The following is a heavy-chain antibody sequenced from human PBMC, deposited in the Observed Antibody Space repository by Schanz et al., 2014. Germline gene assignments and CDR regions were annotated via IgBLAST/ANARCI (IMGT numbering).Heavy chain of an antibody. D-gene: IGHD2-8*02. CDR2: INQAASVQ. J-gene: IGHJ3*01. CDR3: ARDSRYCTGVDCKGDAFDL. Sequence: VQLVESGGGVVQPGRSLRLSCAASGFTFSAYWMAWVRQAPGKGLEWVAAINQAASVQYYVDSVKGRFTISRDNAKNSLYLQLNSLTAEDTAVYHCARDSRYCTGVDCKGDAFDLWGQGTLVTVSS. CDR1: GFTFSAYW. V-gene: IGHV3-7*01.